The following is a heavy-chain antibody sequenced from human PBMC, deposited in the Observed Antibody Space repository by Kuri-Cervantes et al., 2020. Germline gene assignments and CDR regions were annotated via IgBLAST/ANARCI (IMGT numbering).Heavy chain of an antibody. V-gene: IGHV3-21*01. CDR2: ISSSSSYI. CDR3: ARDGFTMVRGVDLYYYYYMDV. D-gene: IGHD3-10*01. Sequence: GESLKISCTASGFTFSSYWMSWVRQAPGKGLEWVSSISSSSSYIYYADSVKGRFTISRDNAKNSLYLQMNSLRAEDTAVYYCARDGFTMVRGVDLYYYYYMDVWGKGTTVTVSS. J-gene: IGHJ6*03. CDR1: GFTFSSYW.